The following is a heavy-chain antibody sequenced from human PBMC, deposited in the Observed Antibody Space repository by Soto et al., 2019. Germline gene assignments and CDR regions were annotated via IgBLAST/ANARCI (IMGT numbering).Heavy chain of an antibody. V-gene: IGHV1-69*13. CDR1: GGTFSSYA. J-gene: IGHJ4*02. CDR3: ARDRSFDSHPLDY. Sequence: SVKVSCKASGGTFSSYAISWVRQAPGQGLEWMGGIIPIFGTANYAQKFQGRVTITADESTSTAYMELSSLRSEDTAVYYCARDRSFDSHPLDYWGQGTLVTVSS. CDR2: IIPIFGTA. D-gene: IGHD3-9*01.